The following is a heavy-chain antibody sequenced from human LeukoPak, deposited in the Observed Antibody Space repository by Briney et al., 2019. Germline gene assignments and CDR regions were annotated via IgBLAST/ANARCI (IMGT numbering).Heavy chain of an antibody. CDR3: ARDRIVVVPAANYGMDV. Sequence: ASVKVSCKASGHTFTSYGISWVRQAPGQGLEWMGWISAYNGNTNYAQKLQGRVTMTTDTSTSTAYMELRSLRSDDTAVYYCARDRIVVVPAANYGMDVWGQGTTVTVSS. J-gene: IGHJ6*02. D-gene: IGHD2-2*01. CDR1: GHTFTSYG. CDR2: ISAYNGNT. V-gene: IGHV1-18*01.